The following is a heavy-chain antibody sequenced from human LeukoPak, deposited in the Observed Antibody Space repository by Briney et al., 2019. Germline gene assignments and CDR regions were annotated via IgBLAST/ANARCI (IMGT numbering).Heavy chain of an antibody. D-gene: IGHD1-26*01. CDR3: ASSGSYRFDY. V-gene: IGHV3-48*02. J-gene: IGHJ4*02. CDR2: ITASGTAM. CDR1: GYTFSSYS. Sequence: GGSLRLSCAASGYTFSSYSMNWVRQAPGKGLEWVSHITASGTAMFYADSVKGRFTISRDNAKNSLYLQMNSLRDEDTAVYYCASSGSYRFDYWGQGTLVTVSS.